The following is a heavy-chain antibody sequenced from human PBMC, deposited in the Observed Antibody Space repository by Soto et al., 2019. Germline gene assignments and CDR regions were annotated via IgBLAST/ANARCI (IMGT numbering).Heavy chain of an antibody. CDR2: IDPSDSYT. Sequence: GESLKISCKASGYNFAAFWIHWVRQVPGKGLEWLGKIDPSDSYTNYSPSFEGHVTLSTDNSITTAYLEWSSLRASDSALYYYARVHKNYFDSWAQGNLVTVSS. D-gene: IGHD1-7*01. CDR1: GYNFAAFW. J-gene: IGHJ5*01. CDR3: ARVHKNYFDS. V-gene: IGHV5-10-1*01.